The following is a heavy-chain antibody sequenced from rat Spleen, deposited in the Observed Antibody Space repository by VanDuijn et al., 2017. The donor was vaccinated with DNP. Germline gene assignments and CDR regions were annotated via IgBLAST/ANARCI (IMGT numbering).Heavy chain of an antibody. J-gene: IGHJ2*01. CDR1: GFTFSNYY. CDR3: VTRGKYGGYDY. D-gene: IGHD1-11*01. CDR2: IIYDGSHT. V-gene: IGHV5-7*01. Sequence: EVQLVESGGGLVQPGGSLKLSCAASGFTFSNYYMAWVRQAPKKGLEWVATIIYDGSHTFYRDSVQGRLTISRDNAKTTLYLQMDSLRSEDTATYYCVTRGKYGGYDYWGQGVMVTVSS.